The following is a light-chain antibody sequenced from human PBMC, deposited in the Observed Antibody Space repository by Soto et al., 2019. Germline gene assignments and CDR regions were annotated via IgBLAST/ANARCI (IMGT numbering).Light chain of an antibody. CDR3: QHSYSTPRT. CDR1: QSISSY. CDR2: AAS. Sequence: DIQMTQSPSSLSASVGDRVTITCRASQSISSYLNWYQQKPGKAPKLLIYAASSLQSGVPSSFSGSCSATYFTLHISSQKHEHFPHYHSQHSYSTPRTFGQGTKVQIK. V-gene: IGKV1-39*01. J-gene: IGKJ1*01.